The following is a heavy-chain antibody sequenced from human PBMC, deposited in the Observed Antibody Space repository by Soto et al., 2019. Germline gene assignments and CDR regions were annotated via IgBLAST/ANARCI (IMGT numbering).Heavy chain of an antibody. V-gene: IGHV1-2*02. CDR2: ISPQTGGT. CDR1: GYTVTGYY. CDR3: GRGRSGELVIFY. J-gene: IGHJ4*02. Sequence: QVQLVQSGAELKKPGASVKVSCKGPGYTVTGYYIHWVRQTPGQGPEWKGEISPQTGGTKYAQKYQGRVTLTRDTSITTVYMELSNLSPDDTAVYYCGRGRSGELVIFYWGQGTLVSVSS. D-gene: IGHD1-26*01.